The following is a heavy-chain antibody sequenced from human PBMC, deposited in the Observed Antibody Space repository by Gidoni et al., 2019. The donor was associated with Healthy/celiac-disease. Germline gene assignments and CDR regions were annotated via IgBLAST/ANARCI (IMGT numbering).Heavy chain of an antibody. Sequence: QVQLVQSGAAVKKPGSSVTVSCKASGGTFSSYAISWVRQAPGQGLEWMERIIPILGIANYEQKFQGRVTITADKSTSTAYMELSSMRSEDTAVYYCARVGGNFPYWGQGTLVTVSS. CDR3: ARVGGNFPY. CDR1: GGTFSSYA. V-gene: IGHV1-69*09. J-gene: IGHJ4*02. CDR2: IIPILGIA. D-gene: IGHD2-21*02.